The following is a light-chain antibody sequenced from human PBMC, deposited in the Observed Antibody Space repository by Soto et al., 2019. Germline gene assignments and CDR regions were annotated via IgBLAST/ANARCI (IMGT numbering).Light chain of an antibody. J-gene: IGKJ3*01. CDR2: PTS. V-gene: IGKV3-20*01. CDR3: QQCGGSPLFS. Sequence: EIVLTQSPATLSLSPGERATLSCTASQSVTSSCLDWYQRKPGQAPRRLIHPTSTRATDIPDRFSGSGSGTDFTLTISRLQPEDFAVYYCQQCGGSPLFSFGPGTRVD. CDR1: QSVTSSC.